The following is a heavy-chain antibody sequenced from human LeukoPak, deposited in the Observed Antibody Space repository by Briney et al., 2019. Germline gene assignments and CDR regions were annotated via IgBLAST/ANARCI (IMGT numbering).Heavy chain of an antibody. V-gene: IGHV4-39*02. CDR3: ARDLLTMVRGVTGAIFDY. J-gene: IGHJ4*02. D-gene: IGHD3-10*01. CDR1: GGSMSSSTYY. Sequence: SETLSLTCTVSGGSMSSSTYYWGWIRQPPGKGLEWIGSIYHSGSTYYNPSLKSRVTISVDTSKNQFSLKLSSVTAADTAVYYCARDLLTMVRGVTGAIFDYWGQGTLVTVSS. CDR2: IYHSGST.